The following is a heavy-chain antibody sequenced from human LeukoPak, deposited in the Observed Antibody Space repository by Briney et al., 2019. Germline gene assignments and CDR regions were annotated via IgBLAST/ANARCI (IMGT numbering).Heavy chain of an antibody. J-gene: IGHJ6*03. CDR2: IYSNGIT. Sequence: SETLSLTCNVSGVSISGYYWSWIRLPAGKGLEWIGRIYSNGITNYHPSLKSRVTMSVDTSKKEFSLKLSSVTAADTAVYYCAGSPKFYFYYMPVWGKGTTVTGSS. CDR3: AGSPKFYFYYMPV. V-gene: IGHV4-4*07. CDR1: GVSISGYY.